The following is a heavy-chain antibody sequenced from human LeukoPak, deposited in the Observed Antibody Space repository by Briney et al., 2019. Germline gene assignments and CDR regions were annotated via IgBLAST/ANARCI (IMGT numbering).Heavy chain of an antibody. J-gene: IGHJ5*02. Sequence: GGSLRLSCAASGFTVSTNYMSWVRQAPGKGLEWVSVIDSGGSKKYAESVKGRFTISRDNSKSTLYLQMNSLRAEDTAVYYCARESPDDSSASWGQGTLVTVSS. D-gene: IGHD3-22*01. V-gene: IGHV3-66*01. CDR2: IDSGGSK. CDR1: GFTVSTNY. CDR3: ARESPDDSSAS.